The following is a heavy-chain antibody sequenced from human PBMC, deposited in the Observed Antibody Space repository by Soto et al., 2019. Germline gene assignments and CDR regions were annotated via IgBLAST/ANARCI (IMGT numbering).Heavy chain of an antibody. Sequence: EVQLVESGGGVVRPGGSLRLSCAASGFSFDDYGMSWVRQAPGKGLEWVSGLNWNGGSTGHADSVRGRFTISRDNAKNSLYLQMNSLRAEDTALYHCARGGATARNYFYMDVWGKGTTVTVSS. CDR3: ARGGATARNYFYMDV. CDR2: LNWNGGST. D-gene: IGHD1-26*01. CDR1: GFSFDDYG. J-gene: IGHJ6*03. V-gene: IGHV3-20*01.